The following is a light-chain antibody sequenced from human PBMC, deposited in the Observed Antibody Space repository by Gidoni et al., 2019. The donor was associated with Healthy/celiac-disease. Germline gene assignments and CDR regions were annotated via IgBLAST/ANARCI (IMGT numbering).Light chain of an antibody. J-gene: IGKJ4*01. V-gene: IGKV3-15*01. CDR1: QSVSSN. Sequence: VLTQSPATLSVSPGERATLSCRASQSVSSNLAWYQQKPGQAPRLLIYGASTRATGIPARFSGSGSGTEFTLTISSLQSEDFAVYYCQQYNNWPLTFGGGTKVEIK. CDR2: GAS. CDR3: QQYNNWPLT.